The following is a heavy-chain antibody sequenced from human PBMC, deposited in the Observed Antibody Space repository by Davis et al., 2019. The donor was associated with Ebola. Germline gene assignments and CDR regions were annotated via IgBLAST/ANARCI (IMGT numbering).Heavy chain of an antibody. CDR2: IYYSWST. Sequence: GSLRLSCAVYGGSFSGYYWSWIRQPPGKGLAWIGYIYYSWSTYYNPSLKCRVTISVDTSKNQFSLKLSSVTAADTAVYYCARVNMVQGVTYYYYYGMDVWGQGTTVTVSS. D-gene: IGHD3-10*01. V-gene: IGHV4-59*12. CDR3: ARVNMVQGVTYYYYYGMDV. J-gene: IGHJ6*02. CDR1: GGSFSGYY.